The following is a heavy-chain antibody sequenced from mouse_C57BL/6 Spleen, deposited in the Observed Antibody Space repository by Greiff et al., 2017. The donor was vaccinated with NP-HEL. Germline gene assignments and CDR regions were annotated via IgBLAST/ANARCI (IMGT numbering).Heavy chain of an antibody. V-gene: IGHV1-26*01. D-gene: IGHD2-3*01. CDR2: INPNNGGT. Sequence: EVQLQQSGPELVKPGASVKISCKASGYTFTDYYMNWVKQSHGKSLEWIGDINPNNGGTSYNQKFKGKATLTVDKSSSTAYMELRSLTSEDSAVYYCARRGYDGYLHYYAMDYWGQGTSVTVSS. CDR1: GYTFTDYY. CDR3: ARRGYDGYLHYYAMDY. J-gene: IGHJ4*01.